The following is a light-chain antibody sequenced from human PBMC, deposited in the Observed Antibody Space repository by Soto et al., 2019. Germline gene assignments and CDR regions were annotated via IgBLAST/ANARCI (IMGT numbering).Light chain of an antibody. Sequence: QSALTQPASVSGSPGQSITISCSGTSSDIGAYDHVAWFQQFPGKTPKLVIYSVSNRPSGVSYRFSGSKSGNTASLTISGLQADDEADYYCVSFAGGTYVFGTGTKVTVL. CDR2: SVS. V-gene: IGLV2-14*01. CDR1: SSDIGAYDH. J-gene: IGLJ1*01. CDR3: VSFAGGTYV.